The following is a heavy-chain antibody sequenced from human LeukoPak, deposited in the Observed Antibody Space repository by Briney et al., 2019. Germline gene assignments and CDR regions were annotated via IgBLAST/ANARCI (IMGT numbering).Heavy chain of an antibody. V-gene: IGHV4-34*01. CDR3: ARQLDIVVVPAAMDV. D-gene: IGHD2-2*03. J-gene: IGHJ6*04. CDR1: GGSFSGYY. CDR2: INHSGST. Sequence: SETLSLTCAVYGGSFSGYYWSWIRQPPGKGLEWIGEINHSGSTNYNPSLKSRVTISVDTSKNQFSLKLSSVTAADTAVYYCARQLDIVVVPAAMDVWGRGTTVTVSS.